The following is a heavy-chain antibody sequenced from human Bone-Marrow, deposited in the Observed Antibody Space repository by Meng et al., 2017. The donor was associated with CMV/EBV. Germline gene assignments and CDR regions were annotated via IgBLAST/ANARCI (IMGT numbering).Heavy chain of an antibody. CDR2: IYPGDSDT. J-gene: IGHJ4*02. Sequence: GGSLRLSCKGSGYSFTSYWIGWVRQMPGKGLEWMWIIYPGDSDTRYSPSFQGQVTISADKSISTAYLQWSSLKASDTAMYYCARPYCSGGSCYGAPFDYWGQGTLVTVSS. CDR3: ARPYCSGGSCYGAPFDY. D-gene: IGHD2-15*01. CDR1: GYSFTSYW. V-gene: IGHV5-51*01.